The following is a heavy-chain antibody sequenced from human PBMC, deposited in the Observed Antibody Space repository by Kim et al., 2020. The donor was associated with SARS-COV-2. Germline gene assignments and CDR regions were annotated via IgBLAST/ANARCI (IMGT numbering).Heavy chain of an antibody. D-gene: IGHD2-21*02. CDR1: GFTFSSYG. CDR2: ISYDGSNK. Sequence: GGSLRLSCAASGFTFSSYGMHWVRQAPGKGLEWVAVISYDGSNKFYADSVKGRFTISRDNSKNTLYLQMNSLRAEDTAVYYCAKDLSDCPDYWGQGTLVTVSS. CDR3: AKDLSDCPDY. V-gene: IGHV3-30*18. J-gene: IGHJ4*02.